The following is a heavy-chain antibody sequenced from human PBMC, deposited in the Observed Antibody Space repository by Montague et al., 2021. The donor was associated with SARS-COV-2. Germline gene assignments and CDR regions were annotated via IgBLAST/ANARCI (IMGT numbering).Heavy chain of an antibody. J-gene: IGHJ4*02. V-gene: IGHV1-18*01. Sequence: SVKVSCKASGYTFTNYGISWVRQAPGHGLEWMGWISTYNGNTNYAQKVQGRVTMTADTSASTAYIELRSLRSDDTAIYYCARDRYGSGSYPYWGQGTLVTVSS. CDR2: ISTYNGNT. D-gene: IGHD3-10*01. CDR1: GYTFTNYG. CDR3: ARDRYGSGSYPY.